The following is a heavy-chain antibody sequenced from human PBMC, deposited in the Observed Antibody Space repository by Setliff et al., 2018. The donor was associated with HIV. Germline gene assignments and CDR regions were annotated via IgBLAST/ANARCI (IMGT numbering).Heavy chain of an antibody. CDR1: GYFISSGYY. D-gene: IGHD2-21*01. Sequence: NPSETLSLTCAVSGYFISSGYYWGWIRQPPGKGLEWIGSIYHSGSTHYNPSLKSRVTISVDTSKNQFSLKLSSVTAADTAVYYCARDNRVMALNYYYYYMDVWGKGTTVTVSS. V-gene: IGHV4-38-2*02. CDR2: IYHSGST. J-gene: IGHJ6*03. CDR3: ARDNRVMALNYYYYYMDV.